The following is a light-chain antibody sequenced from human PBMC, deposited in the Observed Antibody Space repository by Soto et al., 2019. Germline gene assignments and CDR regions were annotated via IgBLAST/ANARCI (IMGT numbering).Light chain of an antibody. CDR2: DGS. Sequence: EIVLTQSPATLSLSPGERATLSCRASQSVRTYLAWYQQQPGQAPRLLIYDGSNRATGIPARFRGGGSGTDFTLTISSLEPEDFAVYYCQQRSNWPRTFGQGTKVEIK. V-gene: IGKV3-11*01. CDR3: QQRSNWPRT. J-gene: IGKJ1*01. CDR1: QSVRTY.